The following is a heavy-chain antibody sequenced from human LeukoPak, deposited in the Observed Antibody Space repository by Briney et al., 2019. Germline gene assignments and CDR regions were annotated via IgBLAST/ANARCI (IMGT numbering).Heavy chain of an antibody. D-gene: IGHD6-19*01. V-gene: IGHV3-23*01. CDR2: ISGSTGNT. CDR1: GFTFSSYA. Sequence: GGSLRLSCAASGFTFSSYAMSWVRQAPGKGLEWVSAISGSTGNTYYADSVKGRFTISRDNSKNTLYLQMNSLRAEDTAVYYCAKGRVAGFDYWGQGTLVTVSS. CDR3: AKGRVAGFDY. J-gene: IGHJ4*02.